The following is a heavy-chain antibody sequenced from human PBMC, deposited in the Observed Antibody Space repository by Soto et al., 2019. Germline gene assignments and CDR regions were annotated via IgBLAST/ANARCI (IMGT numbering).Heavy chain of an antibody. J-gene: IGHJ5*02. CDR2: IYPADSET. D-gene: IGHD3-10*01. CDR3: ARLLITMVRGVIPSDGCFDP. V-gene: IGHV5-51*01. CDR1: GYSFITYW. Sequence: GESLKISCKGSGYSFITYWIGWVRQMPGKGLEWMAMIYPADSETRYSPSFQGHVTISADKSISTAYLQWSSLKASDTAIYYCARLLITMVRGVIPSDGCFDPWGQGPLVTVSS.